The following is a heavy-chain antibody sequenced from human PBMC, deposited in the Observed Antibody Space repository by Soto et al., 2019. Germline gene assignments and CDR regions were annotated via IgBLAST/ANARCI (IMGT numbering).Heavy chain of an antibody. Sequence: GGSLRLSCAASGFTFSSYAMSWVRQAPGKGLEWVSAISGSGGSTYYADSVKGRFTISRDNSKNTLYLQMNSLRAEDTAVYYCAKYSSCGSGSYSGGMDVWGQGTKVTVYS. V-gene: IGHV3-23*01. J-gene: IGHJ6*02. CDR1: GFTFSSYA. D-gene: IGHD3-10*01. CDR2: ISGSGGST. CDR3: AKYSSCGSGSYSGGMDV.